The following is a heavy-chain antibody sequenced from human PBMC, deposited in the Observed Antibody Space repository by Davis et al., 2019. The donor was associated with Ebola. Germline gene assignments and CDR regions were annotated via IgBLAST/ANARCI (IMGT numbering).Heavy chain of an antibody. Sequence: SETLSLTCAVSGASVSAANYYWSWIRQPPGKGLEWIGYLYYTKNTNYNPALKSRLTISVDTSKNHLSLQLTSVTAADTALYYCARFSWTAPDVWGRGTTVTVSS. CDR3: ARFSWTAPDV. V-gene: IGHV4-61*03. CDR1: GASVSAANYY. D-gene: IGHD2-21*02. CDR2: LYYTKNT. J-gene: IGHJ6*04.